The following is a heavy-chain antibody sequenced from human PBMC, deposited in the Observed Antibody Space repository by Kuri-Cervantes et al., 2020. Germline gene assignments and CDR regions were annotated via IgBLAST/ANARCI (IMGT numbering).Heavy chain of an antibody. Sequence: GESLKISCAASGFTFRDYGMQWVRQAPGKGLEWVSTISGGGGSTYYPDSVKGRFTISRDNSKNTLYLQMNSLRAEDTAVYYCAKAYSSYCSSTSCNWFDPWAQGTLVTVSS. CDR2: ISGGGGST. CDR1: GFTFRDYG. V-gene: IGHV3-NL1*01. J-gene: IGHJ5*02. CDR3: AKAYSSYCSSTSCNWFDP. D-gene: IGHD2-2*01.